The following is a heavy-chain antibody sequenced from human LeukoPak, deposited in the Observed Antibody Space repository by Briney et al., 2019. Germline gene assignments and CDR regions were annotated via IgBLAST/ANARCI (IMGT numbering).Heavy chain of an antibody. CDR2: IWYDGSNK. Sequence: PGRSLRLSCAASGFSFSNYDMHWVRQAPGKGLEWVAVIWYDGSNKYYADSVKGRSTISRDNSKNTLYLQMNSLRVEDTAVYYCARGDPTVTTKQNLDYWGQGTLVTVSS. CDR3: ARGDPTVTTKQNLDY. J-gene: IGHJ4*02. V-gene: IGHV3-33*01. CDR1: GFSFSNYD. D-gene: IGHD4-17*01.